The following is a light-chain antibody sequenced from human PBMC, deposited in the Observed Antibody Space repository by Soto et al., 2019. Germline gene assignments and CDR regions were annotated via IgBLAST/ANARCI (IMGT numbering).Light chain of an antibody. CDR3: QQYISYPYT. Sequence: DIQMTQFPSTLSAAGGDRVTITCRASQTTNTWLACYQQKPGTAPKLLIYDASSLEGGVPSRFSASGSGTEFTLTISSLQPDDLATYYCQQYISYPYTFGQGTKVEIK. CDR2: DAS. V-gene: IGKV1-5*01. CDR1: QTTNTW. J-gene: IGKJ2*01.